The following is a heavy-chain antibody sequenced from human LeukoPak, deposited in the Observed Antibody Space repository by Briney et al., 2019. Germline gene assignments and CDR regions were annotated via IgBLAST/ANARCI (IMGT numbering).Heavy chain of an antibody. CDR3: ARSPFSGDDDAFDI. Sequence: ASVRVSCKASGYTFTYRYLHWVRQAPGQALEWMGWITPFNGNTNYAQQFQDRVTITRDRSRNTVYMELNSLRFEDTAMYYCARSPFSGDDDAFDIWGQGTMVTVSS. J-gene: IGHJ3*02. D-gene: IGHD5-12*01. CDR1: GYTFTYRY. V-gene: IGHV1-45*02. CDR2: ITPFNGNT.